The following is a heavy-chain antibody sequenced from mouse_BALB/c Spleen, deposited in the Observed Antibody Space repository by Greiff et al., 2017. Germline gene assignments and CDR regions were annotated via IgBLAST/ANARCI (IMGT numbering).Heavy chain of an antibody. CDR2: INPSNGGT. J-gene: IGHJ4*01. D-gene: IGHD2-2*01. V-gene: IGHV1S81*02. Sequence: QVQLKESGAELVKPGASVKLSCKASGYTFTSYYMYWVKQRPGQGLEWIGEINPSNGGTNFNEKFKSKATLTVDKSSSTAYMQLSSLTSEDSAVYYCTRGGYGYDYAMDYWGQGTSVTVSS. CDR1: GYTFTSYY. CDR3: TRGGYGYDYAMDY.